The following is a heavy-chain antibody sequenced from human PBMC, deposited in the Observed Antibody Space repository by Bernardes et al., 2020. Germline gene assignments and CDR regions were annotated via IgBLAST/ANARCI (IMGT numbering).Heavy chain of an antibody. Sequence: SKTLSVTCAVSGYSISSGYYWGWIRQPPGKGLEWIGSIYHSGSTYYNPSLKSRVTISVDTSKNQFSLKLSSVTAADTAVYYCARFDSSWYWFDPWGQGTLVTVAS. J-gene: IGHJ5*02. V-gene: IGHV4-38-2*01. CDR3: ARFDSSWYWFDP. D-gene: IGHD6-13*01. CDR1: GYSISSGYY. CDR2: IYHSGST.